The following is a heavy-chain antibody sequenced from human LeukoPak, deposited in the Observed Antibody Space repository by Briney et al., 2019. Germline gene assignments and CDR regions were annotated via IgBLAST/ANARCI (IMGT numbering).Heavy chain of an antibody. D-gene: IGHD1-14*01. V-gene: IGHV3-72*01. CDR3: ARLLKNHAFDI. CDR1: GFTFSDHY. Sequence: GGSLRLSCAASGFTFSDHYMDWVRQAPGKGMEWVGRTRNKANSYTTEYAASVKGRFTISRDDSKNSLYLQMNSLKTEDTAVYYCARLLKNHAFDIWGQGTMVTVSS. J-gene: IGHJ3*02. CDR2: TRNKANSYTT.